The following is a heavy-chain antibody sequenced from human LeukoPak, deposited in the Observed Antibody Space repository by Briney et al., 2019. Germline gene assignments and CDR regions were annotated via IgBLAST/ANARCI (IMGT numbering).Heavy chain of an antibody. CDR1: GFTFSSYA. Sequence: GESLRLSCAASGFTFSSYAMSWVRQAPGTGLEWVSGISGGGGSTYYADSVKGRFTISRDNSKNTVYLQMNSLRAEDTAVYYCAKRRAVAGTRGFDYWGQRTLVTVSS. J-gene: IGHJ4*02. CDR3: AKRRAVAGTRGFDY. D-gene: IGHD6-19*01. CDR2: ISGGGGST. V-gene: IGHV3-23*01.